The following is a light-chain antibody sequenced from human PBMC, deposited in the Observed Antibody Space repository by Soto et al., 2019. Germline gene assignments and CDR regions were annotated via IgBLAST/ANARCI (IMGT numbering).Light chain of an antibody. Sequence: EIVMTQSPVTLSLSPGERATLSCRASQSVSSNLAWYQQKPGQAPSLLIYGAFTRATGVPARFSGTGSGTEFTLTISSLKSEDFALYYCQQYNDWPLTFGQGTKVDIK. J-gene: IGKJ1*01. CDR1: QSVSSN. CDR2: GAF. CDR3: QQYNDWPLT. V-gene: IGKV3-15*01.